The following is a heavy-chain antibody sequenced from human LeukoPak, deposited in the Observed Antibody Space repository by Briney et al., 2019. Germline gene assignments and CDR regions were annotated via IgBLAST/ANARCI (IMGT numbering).Heavy chain of an antibody. D-gene: IGHD1-1*01. CDR2: INPNSGDT. CDR1: GYFFTGYY. CDR3: VRADDFHYYMDV. V-gene: IGHV1-2*02. Sequence: ASVKVSCKASGYFFTGYYIYWVRQAPGQGLEWMGWINPNSGDTDYEQKFQGRVTLTRDTSITTAYMEVTSLRSDDTAVYYCVRADDFHYYMDVWGKGTTVTVSS. J-gene: IGHJ6*03.